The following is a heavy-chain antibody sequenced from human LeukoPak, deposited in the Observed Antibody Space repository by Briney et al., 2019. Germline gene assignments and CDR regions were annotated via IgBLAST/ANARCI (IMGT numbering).Heavy chain of an antibody. J-gene: IGHJ3*02. Sequence: PSETLSLTCAVYGGSLSGYYWSWIRQPPGKGLEWIGEINHSGSINYNPSLKSRVTISVDTSKNQFTLKLTSVTAADTAMYYCARRNDFDIWGPGTMVTVSS. CDR2: INHSGSI. V-gene: IGHV4-34*01. CDR1: GGSLSGYY. CDR3: ARRNDFDI.